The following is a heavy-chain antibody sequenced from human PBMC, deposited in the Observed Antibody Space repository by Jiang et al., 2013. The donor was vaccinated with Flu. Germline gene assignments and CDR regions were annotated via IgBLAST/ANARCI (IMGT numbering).Heavy chain of an antibody. V-gene: IGHV3-48*01. J-gene: IGHJ4*02. Sequence: VQLVESGGGLVQPGGSLRLSCAASGFTFSTYPMNWVRQAPGKGLEWISHILADTDYRNYADSVRGRFTISRDNAQNSLYLQMNSLSAEDTAVYFCVRDDVYAFDYWGQGTLVTVSS. D-gene: IGHD5/OR15-5a*01. CDR3: VRDDVYAFDY. CDR1: GFTFSTYP. CDR2: ILADTDYR.